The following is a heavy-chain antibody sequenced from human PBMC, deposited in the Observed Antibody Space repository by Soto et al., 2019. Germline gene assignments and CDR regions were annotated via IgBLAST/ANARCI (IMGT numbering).Heavy chain of an antibody. J-gene: IGHJ6*02. CDR2: IIPILGIA. D-gene: IGHD2-15*01. Sequence: QVQLVQSGAEVKKPGSSVKVSCKASGGTFSSYTISWVRQAPGQGLEWMGRIIPILGIANYAQKFQGRVTITAAKSXXTXYXXLSSLRSEDTAVYYCARLSCSGGSCYSDYYYGMDVWGQGTTVTVSS. CDR3: ARLSCSGGSCYSDYYYGMDV. V-gene: IGHV1-69*02. CDR1: GGTFSSYT.